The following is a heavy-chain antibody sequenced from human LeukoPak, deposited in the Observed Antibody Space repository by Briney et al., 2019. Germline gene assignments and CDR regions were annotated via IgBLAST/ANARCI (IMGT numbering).Heavy chain of an antibody. J-gene: IGHJ5*02. D-gene: IGHD6-19*01. V-gene: IGHV3-21*01. CDR1: GFTFSSYS. CDR2: ITSSSSYM. Sequence: PGGSLRLSCAASGFTFSSYSMNWVRQAPGKGLEWVSSITSSSSYMYYADSVKGRFTISRDNAKNSLYLQMNSLRAEDTAVYYCAREMLAAVAAQSWGQGTLVTVSS. CDR3: AREMLAAVAAQS.